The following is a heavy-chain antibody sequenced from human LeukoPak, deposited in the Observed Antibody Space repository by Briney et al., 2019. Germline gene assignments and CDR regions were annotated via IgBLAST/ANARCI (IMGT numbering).Heavy chain of an antibody. CDR2: INPNSGGT. V-gene: IGHV1-2*02. J-gene: IGHJ4*02. D-gene: IGHD3-22*01. Sequence: ASVKVSCKASGGTFSSYAISWVRQAPGQGLEWMGWINPNSGGTNYAQKFQGRVTMTRDTSISTAYMEMSRLRSDDTAVYYCARDRYYYDSSGYLDYWGQGTLVTVSS. CDR3: ARDRYYYDSSGYLDY. CDR1: GGTFSSYA.